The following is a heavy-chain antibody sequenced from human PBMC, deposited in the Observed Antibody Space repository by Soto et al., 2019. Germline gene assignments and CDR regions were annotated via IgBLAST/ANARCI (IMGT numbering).Heavy chain of an antibody. CDR3: ARRVTIFGVVHFDY. J-gene: IGHJ4*02. Sequence: SETLSLTCTVSGGSISSSSYYWGWIRQPPGKGLEWIGSIYYSGSTYYNPSLKSRVTISVDTSKNQFSLKLSSVTAADTAVYYCARRVTIFGVVHFDYWGQGTLVTVS. D-gene: IGHD3-3*01. CDR1: GGSISSSSYY. V-gene: IGHV4-39*01. CDR2: IYYSGST.